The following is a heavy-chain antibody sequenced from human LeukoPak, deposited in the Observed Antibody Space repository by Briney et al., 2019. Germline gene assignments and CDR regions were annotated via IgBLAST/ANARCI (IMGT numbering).Heavy chain of an antibody. CDR3: ARGLPFVVVPAAISKDILAAFDI. V-gene: IGHV4-30-2*01. CDR1: GGSISSGGYS. D-gene: IGHD2-2*02. Sequence: PSETLSLTCAVSGGSISSGGYSWSWIRQPPGKGLEWIGYIYHSGSTYYNPSLKSRVTISVDTSKNQFSLKLSSVTAADTAVYYCARGLPFVVVPAAISKDILAAFDIWGQGTMVTVSS. CDR2: IYHSGST. J-gene: IGHJ3*02.